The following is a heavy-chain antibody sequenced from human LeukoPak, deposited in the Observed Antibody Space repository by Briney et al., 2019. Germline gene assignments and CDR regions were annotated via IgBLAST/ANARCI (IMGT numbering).Heavy chain of an antibody. CDR3: ARDSPYSSSSLGFDF. CDR1: VDKFTSFG. CDR2: ISGYNGNT. D-gene: IGHD6-13*01. Sequence: ASVKVSCKASVDKFTSFGVSWVRQAPGQGLQWMGWISGYNGNTNFAQKFQGRVTMTTDTSTSTAYMELRSLRSDDTAVHYCARDSPYSSSSLGFDFWGQGTLVTVSS. J-gene: IGHJ4*02. V-gene: IGHV1-18*01.